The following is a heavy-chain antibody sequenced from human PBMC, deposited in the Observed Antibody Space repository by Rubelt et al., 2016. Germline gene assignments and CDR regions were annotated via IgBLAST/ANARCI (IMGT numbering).Heavy chain of an antibody. J-gene: IGHJ6*02. CDR2: IWYDGIKT. CDR3: ATLVTVGSRAYGMDV. V-gene: IGHV3-33*01. D-gene: IGHD4-11*01. Sequence: GKGLEWVGVIWYDGIKTYYADSVQDRFTISRDNSKNTLFLQMNSLRAEDTAVYYCATLVTVGSRAYGMDVWGQGTTVTVSS.